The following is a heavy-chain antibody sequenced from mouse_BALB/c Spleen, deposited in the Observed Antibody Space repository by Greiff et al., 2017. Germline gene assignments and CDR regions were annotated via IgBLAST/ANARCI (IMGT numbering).Heavy chain of an antibody. Sequence: VQRVESGPGLVAPSQSLSITCTVSGFSLTSYGVHWVRQPPGKGLEWLGVIWAGGSTNYNSALMSRLSISKDNSKSQVFLKMNSLQTDDTAMYYCAIYDYAWFAYWGQGTLVTVSA. J-gene: IGHJ3*01. D-gene: IGHD2-4*01. CDR3: AIYDYAWFAY. CDR2: IWAGGST. CDR1: GFSLTSYG. V-gene: IGHV2-9*02.